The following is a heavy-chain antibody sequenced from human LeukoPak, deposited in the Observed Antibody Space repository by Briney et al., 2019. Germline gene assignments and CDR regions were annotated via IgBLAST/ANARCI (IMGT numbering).Heavy chain of an antibody. D-gene: IGHD4-17*01. Sequence: GGSLRLSCAASGFTFSGHRMSWVRQAPGKGLEWVANINQGGSDKYYVDSVKGRFTISRDNANNLLYLQMNSLRAEDTAVYYCARPSTVTYRDVFDLWGQGTMVTVSS. J-gene: IGHJ3*01. CDR2: INQGGSDK. CDR1: GFTFSGHR. CDR3: ARPSTVTYRDVFDL. V-gene: IGHV3-7*01.